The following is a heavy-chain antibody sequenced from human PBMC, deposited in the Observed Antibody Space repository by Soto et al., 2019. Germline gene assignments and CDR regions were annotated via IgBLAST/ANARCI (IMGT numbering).Heavy chain of an antibody. CDR1: GGTFSSYA. D-gene: IGHD3-3*01. CDR3: ARGAAYDFWSGPPDC. CDR2: IIPISGTA. Sequence: QVQLVQSGAEVKKPGSSVKVSCKASGGTFSSYAISWVRQEPGQGLEWMGGIIPISGTAHYAQKFQGRITITADESTSTAYMELSSLRSEDTAVYYCARGAAYDFWSGPPDCWGQGTLGTVSS. J-gene: IGHJ4*02. V-gene: IGHV1-69*01.